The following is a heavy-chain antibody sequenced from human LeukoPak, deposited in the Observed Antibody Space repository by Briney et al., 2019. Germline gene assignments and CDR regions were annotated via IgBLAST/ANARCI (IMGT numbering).Heavy chain of an antibody. V-gene: IGHV3-23*01. CDR1: RFTFSNYA. CDR2: ISGSGANT. CDR3: AKDRSSGYPEWYFDL. J-gene: IGHJ2*01. D-gene: IGHD3-22*01. Sequence: PGGSLRLSCAASRFTFSNYAMNWVRQPPGKGLEWVSAISGSGANTYYADSVKGRFTISRDNSKNTLYLQMNILRAEDSAVFYCAKDRSSGYPEWYFDLWGRGTLVTVSS.